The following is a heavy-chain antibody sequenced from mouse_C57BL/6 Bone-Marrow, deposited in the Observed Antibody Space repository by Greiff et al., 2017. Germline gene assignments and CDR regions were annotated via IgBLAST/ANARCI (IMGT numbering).Heavy chain of an antibody. V-gene: IGHV1-64*01. CDR2: IHPNSGST. D-gene: IGHD1-1*01. J-gene: IGHJ2*01. CDR3: ASQCGNGYNY. CDR1: GYTFTSYW. Sequence: QVQLQQSGAELVKPGASVKLSCKASGYTFTSYWMHWVKQRPGQGLEWIGMIHPNSGSTNYKEKFKSKATLTVDKSSSTAYMQLSSLTAEDSAVYYCASQCGNGYNYGGQGTTLTVSS.